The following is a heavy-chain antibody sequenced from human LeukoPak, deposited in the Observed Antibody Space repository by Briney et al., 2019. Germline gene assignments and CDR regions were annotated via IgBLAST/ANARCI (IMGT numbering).Heavy chain of an antibody. Sequence: GGSLRLSCAVSGFRVTNDYMNWVRQAPGKGLEWVSGISWNSGSIGYADSVKGRFTISRDNAKNSLYLQMNSLRAEDTALYYCAKGLSSSWYHFDYWGQGTLVTVSS. CDR3: AKGLSSSWYHFDY. D-gene: IGHD6-13*01. CDR2: ISWNSGSI. V-gene: IGHV3-9*01. J-gene: IGHJ4*02. CDR1: GFRVTNDY.